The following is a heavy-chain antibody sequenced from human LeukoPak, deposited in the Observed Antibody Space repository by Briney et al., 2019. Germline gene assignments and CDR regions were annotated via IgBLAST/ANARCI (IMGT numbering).Heavy chain of an antibody. CDR3: VRGGIASAFDI. CDR1: GFTFSSNW. D-gene: IGHD6-13*01. J-gene: IGHJ3*02. V-gene: IGHV3-74*01. CDR2: IISNENSA. Sequence: GGSLRLSCAASGFTFSSNWMRWVRQAPGKGLVWVSRIISNENSATYADSVKGRFTISRDNAKNTLYLQMNSLRAEDTAVYYCVRGGIASAFDIWGQGTMVTVSS.